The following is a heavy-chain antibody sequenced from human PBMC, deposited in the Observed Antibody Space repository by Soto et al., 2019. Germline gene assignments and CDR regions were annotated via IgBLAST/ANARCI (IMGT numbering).Heavy chain of an antibody. CDR1: KVTAW. V-gene: IGHV3-15*01. D-gene: IGHD2-21*01. CDR3: GDLDCAYFGMDV. J-gene: IGHJ6*02. Sequence: EVQLVASGGGLVKPGGSLRLSCGASKVTAWMSWVRQAPGKGLEWVGRIKSKAVGETIDYAAPVQGRFTISRDDSKDMVYLEMNSLKIEDTAVYSFGDLDCAYFGMDVWGLGTMVIVSS. CDR2: IKSKAVGETI.